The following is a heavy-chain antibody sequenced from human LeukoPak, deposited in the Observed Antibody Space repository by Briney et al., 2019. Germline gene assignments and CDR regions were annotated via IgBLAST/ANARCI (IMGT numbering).Heavy chain of an antibody. J-gene: IGHJ4*02. D-gene: IGHD4-11*01. CDR1: GFTFSSYA. CDR2: ISGNGGST. CDR3: AKGGRVGSNYVWFDF. V-gene: IGHV3-23*01. Sequence: GGSLRLSCAASGFTFSSYALSWVRQPPGRGLKWVSTISGNGGSTDYADSVKGLFTISRDNSKNTLYVQMNSLRAEDTAVYFCAKGGRVGSNYVWFDFWGQGTLVTVSS.